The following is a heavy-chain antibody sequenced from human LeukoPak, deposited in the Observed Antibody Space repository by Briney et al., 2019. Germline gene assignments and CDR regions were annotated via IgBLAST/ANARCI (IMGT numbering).Heavy chain of an antibody. J-gene: IGHJ6*02. CDR3: AGEASTLLYYGMDV. Sequence: PGRSLRLSCAASGFTFSSYGMHWVRQAPGKGLEWVAVIWYDGSNKYYADSVKGRFTISRDNSKNTLYLQMNSLRAEDTAVYYCAGEASTLLYYGMDVWGQGTTVTVCS. CDR2: IWYDGSNK. D-gene: IGHD2-15*01. V-gene: IGHV3-33*01. CDR1: GFTFSSYG.